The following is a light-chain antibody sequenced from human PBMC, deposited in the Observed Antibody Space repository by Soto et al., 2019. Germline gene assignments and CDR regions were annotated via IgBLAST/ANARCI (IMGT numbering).Light chain of an antibody. Sequence: QSVLTQHPSASGNPGQRVTISCSGSSSNIGSNTVNWYQQLPGTAPTLLIYSNNQRPSGVPDRFSGSKSGTSASLAISGLQSEDEADYYCAAWDDSLNAHYVFGTGAKVTVL. J-gene: IGLJ1*01. CDR3: AAWDDSLNAHYV. V-gene: IGLV1-44*01. CDR1: SSNIGSNT. CDR2: SNN.